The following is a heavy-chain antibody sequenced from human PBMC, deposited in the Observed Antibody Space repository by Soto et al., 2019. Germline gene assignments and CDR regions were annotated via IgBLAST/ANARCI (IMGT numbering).Heavy chain of an antibody. Sequence: PGRTMRLPCAPSGLTLSRYAMHWDRQAPGKGLEWVAVISYDGSNKYYADSVKGRFTISRDNSKNTLYLQMNSLRAEDTAVYYCARPYSSSLYTHFYDYYGMDVWGQGTTVTVSS. CDR3: ARPYSSSLYTHFYDYYGMDV. CDR2: ISYDGSNK. V-gene: IGHV3-30-3*01. J-gene: IGHJ6*02. CDR1: GLTLSRYA. D-gene: IGHD6-13*01.